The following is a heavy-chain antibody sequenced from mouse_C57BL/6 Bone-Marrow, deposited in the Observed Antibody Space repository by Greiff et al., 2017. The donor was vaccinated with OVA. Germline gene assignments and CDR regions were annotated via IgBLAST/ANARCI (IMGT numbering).Heavy chain of an antibody. V-gene: IGHV1-72*01. D-gene: IGHD2-4*01. CDR2: IDPYCGGT. J-gene: IGHJ4*01. CDR1: GYTFPSSL. Sequence: QFQLQQPGAELVKPGASVTLSCTASGYTFPSSLLHCVQPSPGPGLALIGRIDPYCGGTKYNEKFKSKATLTVDKPSSTAYMQISSLTSEDSAVYYCARDFPYDYGGYYYAMDYWGQGTSVTVSS. CDR3: ARDFPYDYGGYYYAMDY.